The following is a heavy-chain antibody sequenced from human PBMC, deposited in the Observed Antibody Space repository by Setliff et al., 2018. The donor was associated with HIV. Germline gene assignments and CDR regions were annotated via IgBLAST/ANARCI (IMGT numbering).Heavy chain of an antibody. CDR1: GFTFDDYA. CDR3: TPLDY. D-gene: IGHD2-15*01. J-gene: IGHJ4*02. Sequence: PGGSLRLSCTASGFTFDDYAMHWVRQAPGKGLEWVSGISWNSGSIGYADSVKGRFTISRDNSKNTVYLQMNSLRTEDTALYYCTPLDYWGQGTLVTVSS. CDR2: ISWNSGSI. V-gene: IGHV3-9*01.